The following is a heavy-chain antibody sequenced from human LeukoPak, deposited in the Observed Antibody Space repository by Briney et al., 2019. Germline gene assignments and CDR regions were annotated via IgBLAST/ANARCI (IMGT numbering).Heavy chain of an antibody. CDR1: GGSFSGYY. CDR2: INHSGST. V-gene: IGHV4-34*01. J-gene: IGHJ5*02. D-gene: IGHD3-9*01. Sequence: SETLSLTCAVYGGSFSGYYWSWIRQPPGKGLEWIGEINHSGSTNYNPSLKSRVTISVDTSKNQFSLKLSSVTAADTAVYYCAREGSYDVLTGYYLNWFDPWGQGTLVTVSS. CDR3: AREGSYDVLTGYYLNWFDP.